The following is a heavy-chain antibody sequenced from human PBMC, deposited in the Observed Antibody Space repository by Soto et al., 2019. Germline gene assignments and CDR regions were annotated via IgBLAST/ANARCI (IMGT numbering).Heavy chain of an antibody. D-gene: IGHD3-10*01. CDR1: GFTFSSYG. CDR2: IWYDGSNK. J-gene: IGHJ6*02. CDR3: ARDMVRGEGNYYYGMDV. Sequence: GGSLRLSCAASGFTFSSYGMHWVRQAPGKGLEWVAVIWYDGSNKYYADSVKGRFTISRDNSKNTRYLQMNSLRAEDTAVYYCARDMVRGEGNYYYGMDVWGQGTTVTVSS. V-gene: IGHV3-33*01.